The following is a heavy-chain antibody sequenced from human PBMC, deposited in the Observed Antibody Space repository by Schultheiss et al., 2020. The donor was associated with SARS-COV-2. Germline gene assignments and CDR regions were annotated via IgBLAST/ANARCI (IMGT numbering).Heavy chain of an antibody. D-gene: IGHD1-26*01. CDR2: ISSSSSTI. V-gene: IGHV3-48*02. CDR3: AREGGWELLYYYYYGMDV. Sequence: GGSLRLSCAASGFTFSSYSMNWVRQAPGKGLEWVSYISSSSSTIYYADSVKGRFTISRDNAKNSLYLQMNSLRDEDTAVYYCAREGGWELLYYYYYGMDVWGQGTTVTVSS. CDR1: GFTFSSYS. J-gene: IGHJ6*02.